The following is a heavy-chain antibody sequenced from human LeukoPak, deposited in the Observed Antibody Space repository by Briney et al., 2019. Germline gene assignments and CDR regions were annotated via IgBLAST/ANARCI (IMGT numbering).Heavy chain of an antibody. Sequence: GGSLRLSCVASGLNFDDSAMHWVRQAPGKGLEWVSLISADGGSTFSADSVKGRFSISRDNSKNSLYLQINSLRSEDTAMYYCAKESGKFDYWGQGTLVAVSS. V-gene: IGHV3-43*02. CDR2: ISADGGST. CDR3: AKESGKFDY. CDR1: GLNFDDSA. J-gene: IGHJ4*02.